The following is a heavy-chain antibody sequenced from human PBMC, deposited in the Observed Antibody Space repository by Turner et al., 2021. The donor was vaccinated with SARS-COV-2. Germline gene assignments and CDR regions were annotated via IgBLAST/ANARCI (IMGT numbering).Heavy chain of an antibody. CDR3: ARQGCEQWLASNWFDP. CDR1: VGPIGSSSYY. J-gene: IGHJ5*02. CDR2: IDYSGST. V-gene: IGHV4-39*01. Sequence: QLPLQESGPGLVKPSEILSLTCTVAVGPIGSSSYYWGWIRQPPGKGLEWMGSIDYSGSTYYNPSIKSRITISVDTTKNQFSLKLSTVTAVDTAVYYGARQGCEQWLASNWFDPWGQGTLVTVSS. D-gene: IGHD6-19*01.